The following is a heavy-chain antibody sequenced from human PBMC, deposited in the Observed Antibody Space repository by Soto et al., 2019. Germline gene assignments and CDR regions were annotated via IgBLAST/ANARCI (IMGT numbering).Heavy chain of an antibody. V-gene: IGHV4-61*01. CDR1: GGSVSSGSYY. CDR2: IYYSGST. Sequence: SETLSLTCTVSGGSVSSGSYYWSWIRQPPGKGLEWIGYIYYSGSTNYNPSLKRRVTISVDTSKNRFSLKLSSVTAADTAVYYCARESPGMAPIFDYWGQGTLVTVSS. D-gene: IGHD2-8*01. J-gene: IGHJ4*02. CDR3: ARESPGMAPIFDY.